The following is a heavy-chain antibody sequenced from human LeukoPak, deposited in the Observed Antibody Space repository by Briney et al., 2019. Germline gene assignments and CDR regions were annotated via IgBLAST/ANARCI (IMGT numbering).Heavy chain of an antibody. CDR1: GYTFTGYY. Sequence: EASVKVSCKASGYTFTGYYMHWVRQAPGQGLEWMGWINPNSGGTNYAQKFQGRVTMTRDTSISTAYMELSRLRSDDTAVYYCARDHYIVGATTPYFDYWGQGTLVTVSS. CDR3: ARDHYIVGATTPYFDY. D-gene: IGHD1-26*01. CDR2: INPNSGGT. V-gene: IGHV1-2*02. J-gene: IGHJ4*02.